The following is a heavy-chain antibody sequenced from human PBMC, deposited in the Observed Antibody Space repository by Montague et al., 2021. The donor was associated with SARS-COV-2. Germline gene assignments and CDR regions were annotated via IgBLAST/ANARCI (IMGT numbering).Heavy chain of an antibody. J-gene: IGHJ4*02. D-gene: IGHD6-19*01. Sequence: CAISGDSVSINSVAWSWIRQSPSTGLEWLGSTYYRSNWYSDYAPSVRVRLTFNPDTSKNEFSLELNYVTPEDTAVYYCVRYSGWFYFDFWGQGTLVTVSS. CDR3: VRYSGWFYFDF. V-gene: IGHV6-1*01. CDR2: TYYRSNWYS. CDR1: GDSVSINSVA.